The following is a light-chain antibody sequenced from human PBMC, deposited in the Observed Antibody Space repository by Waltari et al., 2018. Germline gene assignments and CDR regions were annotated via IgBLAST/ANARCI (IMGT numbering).Light chain of an antibody. J-gene: IGKJ1*01. V-gene: IGKV4-1*01. Sequence: DIVMTQSPDSLPVSLGERATINCKSSQSILYSSNNESYLAWYQQKPGQPPKLLVYWASARESGVPDRFSGSGSGTDFTLTISSLQAEDVAVYYCQQYYSSPWTFGQGTTVEIK. CDR3: QQYYSSPWT. CDR2: WAS. CDR1: QSILYSSNNESY.